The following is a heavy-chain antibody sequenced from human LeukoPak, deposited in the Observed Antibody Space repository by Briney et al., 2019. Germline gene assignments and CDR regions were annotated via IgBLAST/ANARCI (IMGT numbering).Heavy chain of an antibody. Sequence: SSISSSSSYIYYADSVKGRFTISRDNAKNSLYLQMNSLRAEDTAVYYCAISYYDSSGYFDYWGQGTLVTVSS. V-gene: IGHV3-21*01. CDR2: ISSSSSYI. J-gene: IGHJ4*02. D-gene: IGHD3-22*01. CDR3: AISYYDSSGYFDY.